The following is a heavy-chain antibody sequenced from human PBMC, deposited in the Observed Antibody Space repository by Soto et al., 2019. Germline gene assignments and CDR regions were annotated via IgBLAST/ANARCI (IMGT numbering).Heavy chain of an antibody. CDR3: AKELRFLEWLLDGTNWFDP. V-gene: IGHV3-23*01. CDR1: GFSFSSYA. Sequence: PGXSLRLSCAASGFSFSSYALSWFRQAPVNGLEWVSAISGSGGSTYYADSVKGRFTISRDNSKNTLYLQMNSLRAEDTAVYYCAKELRFLEWLLDGTNWFDPWGQGTLVTVSS. D-gene: IGHD3-3*01. CDR2: ISGSGGST. J-gene: IGHJ5*02.